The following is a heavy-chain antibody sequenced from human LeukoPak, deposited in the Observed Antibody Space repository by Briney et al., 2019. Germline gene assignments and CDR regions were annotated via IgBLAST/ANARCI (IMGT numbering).Heavy chain of an antibody. Sequence: ASVKVSCKASGYTFTSYGISWVRQAPGQGLEWMGWITAYNDNTNYAQELRGRATMTTDTSTSTAYMELRSLRSDDTAVYYCARALLWFGEPSHIDYWGQGTLVTASS. CDR2: ITAYNDNT. CDR3: ARALLWFGEPSHIDY. J-gene: IGHJ4*02. CDR1: GYTFTSYG. D-gene: IGHD3-10*01. V-gene: IGHV1-18*01.